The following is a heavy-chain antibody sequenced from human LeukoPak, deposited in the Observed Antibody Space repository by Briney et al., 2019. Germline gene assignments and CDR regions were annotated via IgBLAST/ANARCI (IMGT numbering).Heavy chain of an antibody. CDR3: AGQRGDYGGNSVSNWFDP. D-gene: IGHD4-23*01. Sequence: ASETLSLTCAVYGGSFIGYYWSWIRQPPGKGLEWIGEINHSGSTNYNPSLKSRVTISVDTSKNQFSLKLSSVTAADTAVYYCAGQRGDYGGNSVSNWFDPWGQGTLVTVSS. J-gene: IGHJ5*02. CDR2: INHSGST. V-gene: IGHV4-34*01. CDR1: GGSFIGYY.